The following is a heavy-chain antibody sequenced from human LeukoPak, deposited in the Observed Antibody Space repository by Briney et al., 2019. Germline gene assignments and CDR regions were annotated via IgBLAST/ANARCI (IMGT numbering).Heavy chain of an antibody. CDR2: LSSSSSYI. V-gene: IGHV3-21*01. D-gene: IGHD6-6*01. CDR3: ATRPDVGMDV. J-gene: IGHJ6*02. Sequence: GGSLRLSCAASGFTFSSYRMDWVRQAPGKGLEWVSSLSSSSSYIYYAGSVKGRFTMSRDNAKNSLYLQMNSLRAEDTAVYYCATRPDVGMDVWGQGTTVTVSS. CDR1: GFTFSSYR.